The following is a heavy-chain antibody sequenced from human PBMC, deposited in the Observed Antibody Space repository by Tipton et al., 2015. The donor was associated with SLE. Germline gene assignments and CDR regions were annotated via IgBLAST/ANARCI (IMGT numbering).Heavy chain of an antibody. V-gene: IGHV4-61*01. CDR2: IYYSGST. D-gene: IGHD3-3*02. CDR1: GGSISSGSYY. J-gene: IGHJ1*01. Sequence: TLSLTCTVSGGSISSGSYYWSWIRPPPGKGLEWIGYIYYSGSTNYNPPLKSRVTISVDTSKNQFSLKLSSVTAADTAVYYCARADSIQVYFQHWGQGTLVTVSS. CDR3: ARADSIQVYFQH.